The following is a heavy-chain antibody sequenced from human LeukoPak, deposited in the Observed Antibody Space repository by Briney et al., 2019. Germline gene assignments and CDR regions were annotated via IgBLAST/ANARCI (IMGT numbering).Heavy chain of an antibody. CDR3: AQDYYDSSGYISY. D-gene: IGHD3-22*01. V-gene: IGHV4-4*07. CDR2: IYTSGST. J-gene: IGHJ4*02. CDR1: DYSISSGYY. Sequence: SETLSLTCAVSDYSISSGYYWSWIRQPAGKGLEWIGRIYTSGSTNYNPSLKSRVTMSVDTSKNQFSLKLSSVTAADTAVYYCAQDYYDSSGYISYWGQGTLVTVSS.